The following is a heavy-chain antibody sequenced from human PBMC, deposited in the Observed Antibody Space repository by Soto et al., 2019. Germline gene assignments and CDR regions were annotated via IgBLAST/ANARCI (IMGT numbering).Heavy chain of an antibody. CDR3: ARHGKWLVQDYYYYGMDV. J-gene: IGHJ6*02. CDR1: GGSISSSSYY. V-gene: IGHV4-39*01. D-gene: IGHD6-19*01. Sequence: QLQLQESGPGLVKPSETLSLTCTVSGGSISSSSYYWGWIRQPPGTGLEWIGSIYYSGSTYYNPSLKSRVNMCVDTSKHQFALKLSSVTAADTAVDYCARHGKWLVQDYYYYGMDVWGQGTTVTVSS. CDR2: IYYSGST.